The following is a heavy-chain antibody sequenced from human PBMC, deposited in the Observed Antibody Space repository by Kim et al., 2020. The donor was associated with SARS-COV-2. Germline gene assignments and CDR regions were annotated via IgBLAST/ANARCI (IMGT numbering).Heavy chain of an antibody. D-gene: IGHD5-18*01. V-gene: IGHV1-18*01. J-gene: IGHJ4*02. CDR3: ARVRKEKDTAMSYFDY. Sequence: KLQGRVTMTTDTSTSTAYMELRSLRSDDTAVYYCARVRKEKDTAMSYFDYWGQGTLVTVSS.